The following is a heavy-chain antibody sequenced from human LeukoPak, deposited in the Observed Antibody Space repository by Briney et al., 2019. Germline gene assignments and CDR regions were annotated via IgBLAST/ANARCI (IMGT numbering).Heavy chain of an antibody. V-gene: IGHV3-23*01. CDR1: GFTLNNYA. J-gene: IGHJ6*03. D-gene: IGHD5-12*01. CDR3: ARNRGWGMDV. Sequence: GGSLRLSCAASGFTLNNYAMSWVRQAPGKGLEWVSATSSSDAGTYHADSVKGRFTISRDNAKNSLYLQMNSLRAEDTAVYYCARNRGWGMDVWGKGTTVTISS. CDR2: TSSSDAGT.